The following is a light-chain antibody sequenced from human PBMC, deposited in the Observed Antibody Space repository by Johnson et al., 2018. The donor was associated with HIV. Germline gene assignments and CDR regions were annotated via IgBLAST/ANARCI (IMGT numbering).Light chain of an antibody. CDR1: SSNIGNNY. V-gene: IGLV1-51*02. CDR2: ENN. Sequence: QAVLTQPPSVSAAPGQKVTISCSGSSSNIGNNYVSWYQQLPGTAPKLLIYENNKRPSGIPDRFSGSKSGPSATLGITGLQTGDEAEYLCGTWENSLRATDVFGTGTKVTVL. CDR3: GTWENSLRATDV. J-gene: IGLJ1*01.